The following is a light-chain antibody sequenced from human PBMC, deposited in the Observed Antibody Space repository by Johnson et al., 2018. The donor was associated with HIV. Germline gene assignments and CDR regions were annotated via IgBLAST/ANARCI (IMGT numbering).Light chain of an antibody. CDR2: DNN. Sequence: QSVLTQPPSVSAAPGQKVTISCSGSSSNIGRNYVSWYQQLPGTAPKLLIFDNNKRPSGIPDRFSASKSGTSATLGITGLQTGDEAEYYCGTWDSSLSAYVFGTGTKVTV. V-gene: IGLV1-51*01. CDR3: GTWDSSLSAYV. J-gene: IGLJ1*01. CDR1: SSNIGRNY.